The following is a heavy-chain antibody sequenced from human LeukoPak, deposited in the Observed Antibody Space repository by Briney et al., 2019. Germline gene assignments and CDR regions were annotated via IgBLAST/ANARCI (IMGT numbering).Heavy chain of an antibody. Sequence: TGGSLRLSCAASGFTFGSYAMSWVRQPPGKGQEWIGSIYYSGSTYYNPSLKSRVTISVDTSKNQFSLKLSSVTAADTAVYYCARLVRDCSGGNCYSGFDYWGQGTLVTVSS. CDR3: ARLVRDCSGGNCYSGFDY. D-gene: IGHD2-15*01. V-gene: IGHV4-39*01. J-gene: IGHJ4*02. CDR2: IYYSGST. CDR1: GFTFGSYA.